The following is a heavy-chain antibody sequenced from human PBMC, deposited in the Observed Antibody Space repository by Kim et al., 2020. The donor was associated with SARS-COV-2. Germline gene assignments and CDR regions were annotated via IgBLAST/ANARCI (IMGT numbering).Heavy chain of an antibody. CDR3: ASRFFDSSGNYHDF. J-gene: IGHJ4*02. V-gene: IGHV1-69*13. CDR1: GGTFGTYP. Sequence: SVKVSCKASGGTFGTYPISWVRQAPGQGLEWMGGIIPFFDTTNYAPKFQGRVTMTADDSARTTYMELSSLKSGDTAVYFCASRFFDSSGNYHDFWGQGT. CDR2: IIPFFDTT. D-gene: IGHD3-22*01.